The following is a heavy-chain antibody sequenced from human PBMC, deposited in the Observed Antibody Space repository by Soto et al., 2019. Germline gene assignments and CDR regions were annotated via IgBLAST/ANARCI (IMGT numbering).Heavy chain of an antibody. CDR1: GFTFNDAW. CDR2: IKSKADGGTT. Sequence: EVQLVESGGGLVKPGGSLRLSCAASGFTFNDAWMYWVRQAPGKGLEWVGRIKSKADGGTTDYAAPVKGRFTNSRDDAKDTVHLQLNSLKTEDTAMYYCTTRPRPYCACPFDYWGQGTLVTVSS. CDR3: TTRPRPYCACPFDY. D-gene: IGHD1-26*01. V-gene: IGHV3-15*01. J-gene: IGHJ4*02.